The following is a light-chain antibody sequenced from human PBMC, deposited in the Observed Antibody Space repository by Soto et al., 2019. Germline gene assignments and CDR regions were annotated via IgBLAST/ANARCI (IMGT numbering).Light chain of an antibody. J-gene: IGKJ1*01. CDR1: QSISNN. Sequence: EIVMTQSPATLSVSPGERATLSCRAGQSISNNLAWYQQKPGQAPRLLIYGASTMATGIPARFTGSGSGTEFTLTISSLQSEDFAVYYCQQDSNWPRTFGQGTKVEIK. CDR2: GAS. CDR3: QQDSNWPRT. V-gene: IGKV3-15*01.